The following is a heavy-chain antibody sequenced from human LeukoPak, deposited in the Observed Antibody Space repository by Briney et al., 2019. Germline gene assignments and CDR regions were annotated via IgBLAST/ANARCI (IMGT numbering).Heavy chain of an antibody. Sequence: GGSLRLSCAASGFTFSSFGMSWVRQAPGKGLEWVSAISSTGGTAYYADSVKGRFTISRDNAKNSLYLQMNSLRAEDTAVYYCARGPSIAAAAALDYWGQGTLVTVSS. CDR2: ISSTGGTA. J-gene: IGHJ4*02. CDR1: GFTFSSFG. V-gene: IGHV3-23*01. D-gene: IGHD6-13*01. CDR3: ARGPSIAAAAALDY.